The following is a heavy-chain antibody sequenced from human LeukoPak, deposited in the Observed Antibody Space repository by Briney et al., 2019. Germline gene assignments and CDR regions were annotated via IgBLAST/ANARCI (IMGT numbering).Heavy chain of an antibody. V-gene: IGHV4-31*03. Sequence: SQTLSLTCTVSGASISSGGYYWSWIRQHPGKGMEWIGYIYYSGGTYYNPSLKSRLTISIDTSKNQFSLKLSSVTAADTAVYYCARGYYDSSGYYGTNYFGYWGQGTLVTVSS. CDR3: ARGYYDSSGYYGTNYFGY. CDR2: IYYSGGT. D-gene: IGHD3-22*01. CDR1: GASISSGGYY. J-gene: IGHJ4*02.